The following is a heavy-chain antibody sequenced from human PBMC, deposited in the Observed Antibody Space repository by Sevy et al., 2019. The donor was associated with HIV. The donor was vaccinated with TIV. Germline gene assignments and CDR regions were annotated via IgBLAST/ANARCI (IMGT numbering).Heavy chain of an antibody. J-gene: IGHJ4*02. CDR1: GYKFTNNW. Sequence: GESLKISCKASGYKFTNNWIGWVRQMPGKGLEWVGVIYPGDSDTRYSQSFQGQVTISADKSISTAYLQLTSLKASDTAMYYCARVTRPESGNHFYFDYWGQGTLVTVSS. CDR3: ARVTRPESGNHFYFDY. D-gene: IGHD1-1*01. V-gene: IGHV5-51*01. CDR2: IYPGDSDT.